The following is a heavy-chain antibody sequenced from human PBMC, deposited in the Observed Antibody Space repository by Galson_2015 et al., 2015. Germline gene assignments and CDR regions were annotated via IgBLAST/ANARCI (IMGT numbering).Heavy chain of an antibody. Sequence: SLRLSCAASGFTFSDYYMSWIRQAPGKGLEWVSYISSSGSTIYYADSVKGRFTISRDNAKNSLYLQMNSLRAEDTAVYYCASDQEPGRYCSGGSCYSAAFDIWGQGTMVTVSS. CDR3: ASDQEPGRYCSGGSCYSAAFDI. V-gene: IGHV3-11*01. D-gene: IGHD2-15*01. CDR2: ISSSGSTI. CDR1: GFTFSDYY. J-gene: IGHJ3*02.